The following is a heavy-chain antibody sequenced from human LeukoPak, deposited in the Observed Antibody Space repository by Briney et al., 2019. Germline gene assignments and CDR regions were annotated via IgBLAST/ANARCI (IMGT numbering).Heavy chain of an antibody. V-gene: IGHV3-7*01. J-gene: IGHJ4*02. Sequence: GGSLRLSCAASGFTFSSYWMSWVRQAPGKGLEWVANIKQDGSEKYYVGPVKGQFTISRDNAKNSLYLQMNSLRAEDTAVYYCARARRGYYFDYWGQGTLVTVSS. CDR3: ARARRGYYFDY. CDR1: GFTFSSYW. D-gene: IGHD3-16*01. CDR2: IKQDGSEK.